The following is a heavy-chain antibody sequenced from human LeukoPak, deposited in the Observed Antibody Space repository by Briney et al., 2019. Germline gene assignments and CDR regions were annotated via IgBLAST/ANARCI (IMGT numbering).Heavy chain of an antibody. CDR1: GFTFSSYA. CDR3: ARDPGAITMVRGVGYYYYGMDV. Sequence: GRSLRLSCAASGFTFSSYATHWVRQAPGKGLEWVAVISYDGSNKYYADSVKGRFTISRDNSKNTLYLQMNSLRAEDTAVYYCARDPGAITMVRGVGYYYYGMDVWSKGTTVTVSS. V-gene: IGHV3-30*04. J-gene: IGHJ6*04. D-gene: IGHD3-10*01. CDR2: ISYDGSNK.